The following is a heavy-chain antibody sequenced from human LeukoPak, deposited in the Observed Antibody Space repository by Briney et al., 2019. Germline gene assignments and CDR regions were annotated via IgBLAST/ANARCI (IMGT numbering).Heavy chain of an antibody. D-gene: IGHD5-24*01. Sequence: GEFLKISCKGSGYSFPNYWIGWVRQMPGKGVGWMGIIYPADSDTRYSPSFQGQVTISADKSMSTAYLQWSTLKASDTATYYCARRKGDGYNSPFDYWGQGTLVTVPS. CDR3: ARRKGDGYNSPFDY. CDR2: IYPADSDT. J-gene: IGHJ4*02. CDR1: GYSFPNYW. V-gene: IGHV5-51*01.